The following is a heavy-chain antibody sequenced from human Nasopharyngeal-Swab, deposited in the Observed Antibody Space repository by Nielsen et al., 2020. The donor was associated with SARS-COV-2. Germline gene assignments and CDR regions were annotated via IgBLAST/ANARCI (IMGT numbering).Heavy chain of an antibody. D-gene: IGHD6-19*01. CDR2: INAGNGNT. CDR3: ARDVGPEIAVAGLFYYYYYMDV. V-gene: IGHV1-3*01. Sequence: ASVKVSCKASGYTFTLYAMHWVRQAPGQRLAWMGWINAGNGNTKYSQKFQGRVTITRDTSASTAYMELSSLRSEDTAVYYCARDVGPEIAVAGLFYYYYYMDVWGKGTTVTVSS. CDR1: GYTFTLYA. J-gene: IGHJ6*03.